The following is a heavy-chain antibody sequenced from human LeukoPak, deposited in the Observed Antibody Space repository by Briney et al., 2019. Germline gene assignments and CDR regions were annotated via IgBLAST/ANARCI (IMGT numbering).Heavy chain of an antibody. D-gene: IGHD1-14*01. V-gene: IGHV3-66*02. CDR2: IYSGGST. Sequence: GGSLRLSCSASGFTVSSHYMSWVRQAPGKGLEWVSVIYSGGSTYYADSVKGRFTISRDNSKNTLYLQMNSLRTEDTAVYYCAKPHDYWGQGTLVTVSS. CDR3: AKPHDY. J-gene: IGHJ4*02. CDR1: GFTVSSHY.